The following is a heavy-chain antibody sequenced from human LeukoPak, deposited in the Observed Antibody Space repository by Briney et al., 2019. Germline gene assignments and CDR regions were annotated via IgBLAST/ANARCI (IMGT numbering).Heavy chain of an antibody. J-gene: IGHJ4*02. CDR1: GFTFSSYE. CDR2: ISSSGSTI. V-gene: IGHV3-48*03. CDR3: ARVTVGAWGLDY. Sequence: GGSLRLSCAASGFTFSSYEMNWVRQAPGKGLEWVSYISSSGSTIYHADSVKGRFTISRDHAKKSLYLQMNSLRAEDTAVYYCARVTVGAWGLDYWGQGTLVTVSS. D-gene: IGHD1-26*01.